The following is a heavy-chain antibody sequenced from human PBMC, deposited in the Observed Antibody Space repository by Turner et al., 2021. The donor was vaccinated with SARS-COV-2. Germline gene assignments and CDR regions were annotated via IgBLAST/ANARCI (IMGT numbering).Heavy chain of an antibody. D-gene: IGHD2-21*02. J-gene: IGHJ5*02. Sequence: QVQLQESGPRLVRPLETLSLTCTVSGGSMTSNYRSWIRQPPGKRLEWIGYTYYRGSTNYNPSLKSRVNISVDTAKNQFTLKLTSVTAADTAIYYCARETVNNWVDPWGQGTLVTVSS. CDR2: TYYRGST. CDR3: ARETVNNWVDP. V-gene: IGHV4-59*12. CDR1: GGSMTSNY.